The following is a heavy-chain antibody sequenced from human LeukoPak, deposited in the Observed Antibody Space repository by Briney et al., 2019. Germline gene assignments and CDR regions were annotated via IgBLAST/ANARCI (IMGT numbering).Heavy chain of an antibody. J-gene: IGHJ5*02. CDR1: GFIFSSYE. Sequence: GGSLRLSCAASGFIFSSYEMNWVRRASGRGLEWISFIDSSGTTVFYADSVKGRFTISRDNAKNSLYLEMNSLRAEDTAVYYCARDSPTSTRYNWFDPWGQGTLVTVSS. V-gene: IGHV3-48*03. CDR2: IDSSGTTV. D-gene: IGHD5/OR15-5a*01. CDR3: ARDSPTSTRYNWFDP.